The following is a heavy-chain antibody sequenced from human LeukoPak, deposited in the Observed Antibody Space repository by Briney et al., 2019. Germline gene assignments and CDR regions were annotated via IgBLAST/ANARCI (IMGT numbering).Heavy chain of an antibody. CDR2: IYYSGST. D-gene: IGHD2-15*01. Sequence: SETLSLTCTVSGGSISSGGYYWSWIRQHPGKGLEWIVYIYYSGSTYYNPSLKSRVTISVDTSKNQFSLKLSSVTAADTAVYYCARFLKVVVVATDAFDIWGQGTMVTVSS. CDR3: ARFLKVVVVATDAFDI. J-gene: IGHJ3*02. CDR1: GGSISSGGYY. V-gene: IGHV4-31*03.